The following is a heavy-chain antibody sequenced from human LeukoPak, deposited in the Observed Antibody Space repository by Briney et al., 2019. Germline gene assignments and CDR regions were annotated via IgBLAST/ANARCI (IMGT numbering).Heavy chain of an antibody. CDR3: ARAHSSSWSQEGDY. CDR1: GYTFTSYG. V-gene: IGHV1-18*01. CDR2: ISAYNGNT. Sequence: GASVKVSCKASGYTFTSYGISWVQQAPGQGLEWMGWISAYNGNTNCAQKLQGRVTMTTDTSTSTAYMELRSLRSDDTAVYYCARAHSSSWSQEGDYWGQGTLVTVSS. D-gene: IGHD6-13*01. J-gene: IGHJ4*02.